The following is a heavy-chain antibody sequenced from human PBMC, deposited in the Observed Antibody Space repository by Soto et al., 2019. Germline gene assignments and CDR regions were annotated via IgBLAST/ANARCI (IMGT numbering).Heavy chain of an antibody. CDR2: IRSKAYGGTT. CDR1: GFTFGDYA. V-gene: IGHV3-49*03. D-gene: IGHD6-19*01. CDR3: TRDRNSGWYYRAFDI. Sequence: GGSPRLSCTASGFTFGDYAMSWFRQAPGKGLEWVGFIRSKAYGGTTEYAASVKGRFTISRDDSKSIAYLQMNSLKTEDTAVYYCTRDRNSGWYYRAFDIWGQGTRVTVS. J-gene: IGHJ3*02.